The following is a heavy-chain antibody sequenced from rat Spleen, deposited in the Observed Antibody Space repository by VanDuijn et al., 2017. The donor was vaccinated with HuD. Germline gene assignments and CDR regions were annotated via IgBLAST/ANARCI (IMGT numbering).Heavy chain of an antibody. V-gene: IGHV5-25*01. CDR3: ARHPILRVYFDY. Sequence: EVQLVESGGGLVQPGRSLKLSCAASGFTFSSFPMAWVRQGPKKGLEWVASINSGGSDTFYPVSVKDRFTISRDNAKSTLYLQMDSLRSEDTANYYCARHPILRVYFDYWGQGVMVTVSS. CDR1: GFTFSSFP. D-gene: IGHD1-7*01. CDR2: INSGGSDT. J-gene: IGHJ2*01.